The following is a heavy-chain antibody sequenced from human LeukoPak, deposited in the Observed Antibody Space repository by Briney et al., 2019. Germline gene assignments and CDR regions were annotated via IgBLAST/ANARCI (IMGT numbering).Heavy chain of an antibody. J-gene: IGHJ4*02. D-gene: IGHD6-13*01. V-gene: IGHV3-21*01. CDR1: GFTFSSYS. CDR3: ASRLRIAAAGSGNNY. CDR2: ISSSSSYI. Sequence: TGGSLRLSCAASGFTFSSYSMNWVRQAPGKGLEWVSSISSSSSYIYYADSVKGRFTISRDNAKNSLYLQMNSLRAEDTAVYYCASRLRIAAAGSGNNYWGQGTLVTVSS.